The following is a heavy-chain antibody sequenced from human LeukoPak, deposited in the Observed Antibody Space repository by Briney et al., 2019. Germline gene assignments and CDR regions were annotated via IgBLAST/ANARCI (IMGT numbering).Heavy chain of an antibody. CDR1: GFTFSSYV. D-gene: IGHD6-6*01. CDR3: AKLLPSIAAFDY. J-gene: IGHJ4*02. CDR2: ISNSGGST. Sequence: GGSLRLSCAASGFTFSSYVMSWVRQAPGKGLEWVSSISNSGGSTYYADSVKGRFTISRDNSKNTLYLQMNSLRAEDTAVYYCAKLLPSIAAFDYWGQGTLVTVSS. V-gene: IGHV3-23*01.